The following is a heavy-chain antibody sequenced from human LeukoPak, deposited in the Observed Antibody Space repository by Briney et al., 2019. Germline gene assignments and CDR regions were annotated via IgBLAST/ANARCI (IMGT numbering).Heavy chain of an antibody. D-gene: IGHD6-13*01. Sequence: GGSLRLSCSASGFTFSSYEMNWVRQAPGKGLEWVSYISGSGSSRYYADSVKGRFTISRDNTRNSLYLQMDSLRAEDTALYYCARVEQQLVRGYWGQGTLVTISS. V-gene: IGHV3-48*03. J-gene: IGHJ4*02. CDR3: ARVEQQLVRGY. CDR1: GFTFSSYE. CDR2: ISGSGSSR.